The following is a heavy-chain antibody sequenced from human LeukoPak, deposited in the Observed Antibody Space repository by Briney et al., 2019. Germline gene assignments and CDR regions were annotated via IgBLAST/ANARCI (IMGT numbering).Heavy chain of an antibody. CDR3: ARVYSGSWYFDL. D-gene: IGHD5-12*01. CDR1: GFTFSTYA. V-gene: IGHV3-48*03. Sequence: GGSLRLSCAASGFTFSTYAMSWVRQAPGKGLEWVSYISRSGRTIYDADSVKGRFTISRDNAKNSLYLQMNSLRAEDTAVYYCARVYSGSWYFDLWGRGTLVTVSS. CDR2: ISRSGRTI. J-gene: IGHJ2*01.